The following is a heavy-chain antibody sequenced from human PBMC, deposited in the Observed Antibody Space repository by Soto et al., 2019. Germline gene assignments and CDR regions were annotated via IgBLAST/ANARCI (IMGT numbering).Heavy chain of an antibody. CDR2: ISWNSGSI. V-gene: IGHV3-9*01. D-gene: IGHD6-19*01. J-gene: IGHJ4*02. CDR1: GFTFDDYA. Sequence: DVQLVESGGGLVQPGRSLRLSCAASGFTFDDYAMHWVRQAPGKGLEWVSGISWNSGSIGYADSVKGRFTISRDNAKNSLYLQMNSLRAEDTALYYCAREAVAVSFDYWGQGTLVTVSS. CDR3: AREAVAVSFDY.